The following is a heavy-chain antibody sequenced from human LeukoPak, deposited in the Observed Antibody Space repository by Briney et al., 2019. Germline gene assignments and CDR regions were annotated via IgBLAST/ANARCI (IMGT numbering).Heavy chain of an antibody. V-gene: IGHV4-39*01. CDR3: ARTYSSSSGRFDY. CDR2: IYYSGST. D-gene: IGHD6-6*01. J-gene: IGHJ4*02. Sequence: SETLSLTCAVSGGSITTDRYLWGWLRQPPGKGLEWIGSIYYSGSTYYNPSLKSRVTISVDTSKNQFSLKLSSVTAADTAVYYCARTYSSSSGRFDYWGQGTLVTVSS. CDR1: GGSITTDRYL.